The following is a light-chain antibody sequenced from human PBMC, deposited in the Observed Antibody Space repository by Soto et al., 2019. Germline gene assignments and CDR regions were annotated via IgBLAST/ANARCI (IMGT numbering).Light chain of an antibody. Sequence: ERVLTRSPGILSLSPGERATLSCRASQSLTSSYLAWYQQKPGQAPRLLIYAASRRATGIPDRFSGSGSGTDFTLIISRLEAEDSAVYYCQYYDTSPAWTFGQGTKVDIK. CDR3: QYYDTSPAWT. CDR1: QSLTSSY. J-gene: IGKJ1*01. V-gene: IGKV3-20*01. CDR2: AAS.